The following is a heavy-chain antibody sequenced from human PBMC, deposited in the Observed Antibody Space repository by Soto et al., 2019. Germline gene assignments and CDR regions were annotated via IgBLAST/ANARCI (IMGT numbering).Heavy chain of an antibody. CDR1: GFTFSSYW. D-gene: IGHD3-10*02. CDR3: AREKLFGLTYDY. CDR2: INSDGSST. J-gene: IGHJ4*02. V-gene: IGHV3-74*01. Sequence: EVQLVESGGGLVQPGGSLRLSCAASGFTFSSYWMHWVRQAPGKGLVWVSRINSDGSSTSYADSVKGRFTISRDTAKNTLYLQMNSLRAEDTAVYYCAREKLFGLTYDYWGQGTLVTVSS.